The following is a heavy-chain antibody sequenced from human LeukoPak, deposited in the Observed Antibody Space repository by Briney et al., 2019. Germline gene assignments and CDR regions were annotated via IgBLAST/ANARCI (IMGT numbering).Heavy chain of an antibody. V-gene: IGHV4-39*07. CDR1: GGSISSYY. Sequence: SETLSLTCTVSGGSISSYYWSWIRQPPGKGLEWIGSIYYSGSTYYNPSLKSRVTISVDTSKNQFSLKLSSVTAADTAVYYCARQHGDYWGQGTLVTVSS. CDR3: ARQHGDY. J-gene: IGHJ4*02. CDR2: IYYSGST.